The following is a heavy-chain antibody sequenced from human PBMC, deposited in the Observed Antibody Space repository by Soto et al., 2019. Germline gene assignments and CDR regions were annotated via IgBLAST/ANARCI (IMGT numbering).Heavy chain of an antibody. V-gene: IGHV5-10-1*01. CDR1: GYTFTTFW. D-gene: IGHD1-26*01. CDR2: IDPRDSQT. Sequence: GESLKISCTGFGYTFTTFWISWVRQMPGKGLEWMGRIDPRDSQTNYSPSFQGHVTISVDKSISTAYLQWDSLKASDTAMYYCARLFCSTDTCDSWFDPWGQGTLGTVS. CDR3: ARLFCSTDTCDSWFDP. J-gene: IGHJ5*02.